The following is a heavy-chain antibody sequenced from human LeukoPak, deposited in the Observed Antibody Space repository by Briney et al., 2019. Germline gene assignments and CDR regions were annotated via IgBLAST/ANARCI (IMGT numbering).Heavy chain of an antibody. D-gene: IGHD1-1*01. V-gene: IGHV3-30*04. J-gene: IGHJ4*02. Sequence: GGSLRRSCEASGFTFSSYASHWVRQAPGKGLEWLAVISYDGSNKYYADSVKGRFTISRDNSKNTLYLQMNSLRAEDTAVYYCANMHSVRHSYYFDYWGQGTLVTVSS. CDR3: ANMHSVRHSYYFDY. CDR1: GFTFSSYA. CDR2: ISYDGSNK.